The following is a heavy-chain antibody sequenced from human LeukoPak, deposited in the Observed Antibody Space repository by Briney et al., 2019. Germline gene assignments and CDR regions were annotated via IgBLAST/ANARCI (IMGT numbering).Heavy chain of an antibody. CDR2: MNPNSGNT. CDR3: ARRESGSGSYHLVY. J-gene: IGHJ4*02. V-gene: IGHV1-8*01. Sequence: ASVKVSCKASGYTFTSYDINWVRQATGQGLEWMGWMNPNSGNTGYAQKFQGRVTMTTNTSISTAYMELSSLRSEDTAVYYCARRESGSGSYHLVYWGQGTLVTVSS. D-gene: IGHD3-10*01. CDR1: GYTFTSYD.